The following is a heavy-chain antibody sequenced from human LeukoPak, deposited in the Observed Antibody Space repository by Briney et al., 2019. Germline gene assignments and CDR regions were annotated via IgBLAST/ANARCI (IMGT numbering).Heavy chain of an antibody. CDR1: GYTFTCYA. Sequence: ASVKVSCKASGYTFTCYAMNWVRQAPGQGLEWMGWVNPNTGNPTYAQGLTGRFVFSLDTSVSTAYLQITSLKADDTAVYYCARAYQRLGELSLPDYWGQGTLVTVSS. J-gene: IGHJ4*02. D-gene: IGHD3-16*02. V-gene: IGHV7-4-1*02. CDR3: ARAYQRLGELSLPDY. CDR2: VNPNTGNP.